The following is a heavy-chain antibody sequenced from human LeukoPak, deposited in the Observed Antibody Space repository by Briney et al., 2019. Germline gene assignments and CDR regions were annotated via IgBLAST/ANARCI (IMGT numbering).Heavy chain of an antibody. J-gene: IGHJ3*02. Sequence: SETLSLTCTVSGGSISSYYWSWIRQPPGKGLEWIGYIYYSGSTNYNPSLKSRVTISVDTSKNQFSLKLSSVTAADTAVYYCARINNYYDSSGYYYGGAFDIWGQGTMVTVSS. D-gene: IGHD3-22*01. CDR2: IYYSGST. V-gene: IGHV4-59*01. CDR1: GGSISSYY. CDR3: ARINNYYDSSGYYYGGAFDI.